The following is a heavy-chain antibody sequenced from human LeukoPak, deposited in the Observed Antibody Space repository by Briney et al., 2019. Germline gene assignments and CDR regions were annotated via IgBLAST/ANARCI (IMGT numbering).Heavy chain of an antibody. V-gene: IGHV1-8*02. J-gene: IGHJ5*02. CDR3: ARGIDDGDNWFDP. CDR1: GYTFTSYG. CDR2: ISAYNGNT. D-gene: IGHD1-1*01. Sequence: ASVKVSCKASGYTFTSYGISWVRQAPGQGLEWMGWISAYNGNTGYAQKFQGRVTMTRNTSISTAYMELSSLRAEDTALYYCARGIDDGDNWFDPWGQGTLVTVSS.